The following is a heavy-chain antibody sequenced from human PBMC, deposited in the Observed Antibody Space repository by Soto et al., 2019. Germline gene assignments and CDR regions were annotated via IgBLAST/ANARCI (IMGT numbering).Heavy chain of an antibody. J-gene: IGHJ4*02. D-gene: IGHD3-3*01. CDR1: GFTFSSYG. CDR3: ARDLFGLVIPDY. V-gene: IGHV3-33*01. Sequence: QVQLVESGGGVVQPGRSLRLSCAASGFTFSSYGMHWVRQAPGKGLGWVAVIWYDGSNKYCADSVKGRFTISRDNSKNTLYLQMNSLRAEDTAVYYCARDLFGLVIPDYWGQGTLVTVSS. CDR2: IWYDGSNK.